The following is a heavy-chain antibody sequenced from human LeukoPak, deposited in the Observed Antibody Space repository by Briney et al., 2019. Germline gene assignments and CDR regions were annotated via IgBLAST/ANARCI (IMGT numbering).Heavy chain of an antibody. CDR1: GLTFSSHW. J-gene: IGHJ6*03. CDR2: IKGDGSET. CDR3: ARCPTYYYYMDV. V-gene: IGHV3-7*01. Sequence: GGSLRLSCVASGLTFSSHWMSWVRQAPGKGLEWVAYIKGDGSETYYVDSVKGRFTISRDNTRYSLYLQMNSLRPEDTAVYYCARCPTYYYYMDVWGKGTTVTVSS.